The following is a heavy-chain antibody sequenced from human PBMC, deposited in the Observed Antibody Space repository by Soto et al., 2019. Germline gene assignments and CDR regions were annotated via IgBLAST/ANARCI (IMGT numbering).Heavy chain of an antibody. J-gene: IGHJ4*02. CDR1: GSTFTSYG. CDR3: ASDRYCSGGSCYHFAY. V-gene: IGHV1-18*01. D-gene: IGHD2-15*01. CDR2: ISAYNGNT. Sequence: QVQLVQSGAEVKKTGASVKVSCKASGSTFTSYGISWVRQAPGQGLEGMGWISAYNGNTNYAQKLEGRVTMTTDTSTSPAYMELRSLRSDDTAVYYCASDRYCSGGSCYHFAYWGQGTLVTVSS.